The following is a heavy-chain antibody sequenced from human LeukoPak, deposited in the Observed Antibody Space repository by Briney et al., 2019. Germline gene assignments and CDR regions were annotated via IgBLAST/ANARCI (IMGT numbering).Heavy chain of an antibody. J-gene: IGHJ4*02. Sequence: PSETLSLTCAVYGGSFSGYYWSWIRQPPGKGLEWIGEINHSGSTNYNPSLKSRVTISVDTSKNQFSLKLSSVTAADTAVYYCARESDGYNPFDYWGQGTLVTVSS. CDR2: INHSGST. CDR1: GGSFSGYY. V-gene: IGHV4-34*01. CDR3: ARESDGYNPFDY. D-gene: IGHD5-24*01.